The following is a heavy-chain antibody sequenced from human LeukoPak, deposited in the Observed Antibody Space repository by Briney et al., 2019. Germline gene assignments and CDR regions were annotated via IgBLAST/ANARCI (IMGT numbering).Heavy chain of an antibody. J-gene: IGHJ5*02. V-gene: IGHV4-34*01. CDR3: ARGYDYVWGSYRPKKFDP. CDR1: GGSFSGYY. Sequence: SETLSLTCAVYGGSFSGYYWSWIRQPPGKGLEWNGEINHSGSTNYNPSLKSRVTISVDTSKNQFSLKLSSVTAADTAVYYCARGYDYVWGSYRPKKFDPWGQGTLVTVSS. CDR2: INHSGST. D-gene: IGHD3-16*02.